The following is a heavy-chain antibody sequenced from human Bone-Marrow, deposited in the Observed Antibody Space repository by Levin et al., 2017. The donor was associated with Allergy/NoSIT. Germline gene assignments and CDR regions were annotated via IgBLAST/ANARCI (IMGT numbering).Heavy chain of an antibody. CDR2: IIPLFTTT. Sequence: TGESLKISCKASRGTFGYAMTWVRQAPGQGLEWMGEIIPLFTTTKYSQKFEGRLTITADESTTTVYMELTSLRSEDTALYFCGSEITGTTIDYWGQGTVIIVSS. CDR3: GSEITGTTIDY. D-gene: IGHD1-20*01. J-gene: IGHJ4*02. V-gene: IGHV1-69*01. CDR1: RGTFGYA.